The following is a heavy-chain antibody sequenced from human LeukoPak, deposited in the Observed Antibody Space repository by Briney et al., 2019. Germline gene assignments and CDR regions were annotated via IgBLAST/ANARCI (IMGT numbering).Heavy chain of an antibody. Sequence: GGSLRLSCAASGFTFSSYWMSWVRQAPGKGLEWVANIKQDGSEEVYVDSVKGRFTISRDNSKNTVYLQMNSLRGEDTAVYYCARVGDMETFDIWGQGTRVTVSS. D-gene: IGHD3-16*01. CDR3: ARVGDMETFDI. J-gene: IGHJ3*02. V-gene: IGHV3-7*02. CDR2: IKQDGSEE. CDR1: GFTFSSYW.